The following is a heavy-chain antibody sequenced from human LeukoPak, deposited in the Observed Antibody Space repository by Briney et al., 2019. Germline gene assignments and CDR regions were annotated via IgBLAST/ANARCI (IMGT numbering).Heavy chain of an antibody. CDR1: GFTFSSYS. Sequence: GGSLRLSCAASGFTFSSYSMNWVRQAPGKGLEWVSSISSSSSYIYYADSVKGRFTISRDNAKNSLYLQMNSLRAEDTAVYYCARDLRPPDDYGDYVWARRLNGDAFDIWGQGTMVTVSS. V-gene: IGHV3-21*01. CDR3: ARDLRPPDDYGDYVWARRLNGDAFDI. J-gene: IGHJ3*02. CDR2: ISSSSSYI. D-gene: IGHD4-17*01.